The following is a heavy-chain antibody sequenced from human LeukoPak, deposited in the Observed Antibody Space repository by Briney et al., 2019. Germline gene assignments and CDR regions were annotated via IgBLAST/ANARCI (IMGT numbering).Heavy chain of an antibody. CDR3: ARWTTTYLDY. Sequence: ASVKVSCKASGYTFTNYYIHWVRQAPGQGLEWMGIINPSGGSTNFAQKFQGRVTMTTDTSTITVYMELSSLRSEDTAVYYCARWTTTYLDYWGQGTVVTVSS. J-gene: IGHJ4*02. D-gene: IGHD4-11*01. V-gene: IGHV1-46*01. CDR2: INPSGGST. CDR1: GYTFTNYY.